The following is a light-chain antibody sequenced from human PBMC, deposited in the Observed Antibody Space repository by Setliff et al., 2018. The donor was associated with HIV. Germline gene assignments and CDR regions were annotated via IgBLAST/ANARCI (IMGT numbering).Light chain of an antibody. CDR3: SSYISSSTL. CDR1: SSDVGGYNL. CDR2: EVT. J-gene: IGLJ1*01. V-gene: IGLV2-14*02. Sequence: QSVLTQPASVSGSPGQSITISCTGTSSDVGGYNLVSWYQQHPGKAPKLMIYEVTKRPSGISDRFSGSKSGNTASLTISGLQAEDEADYYCSSYISSSTLFGTGTKVTVL.